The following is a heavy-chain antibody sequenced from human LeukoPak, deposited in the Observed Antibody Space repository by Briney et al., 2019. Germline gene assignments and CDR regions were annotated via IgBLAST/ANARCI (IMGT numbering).Heavy chain of an antibody. CDR1: GFTVSSNY. D-gene: IGHD3-22*01. Sequence: GGSLRLSCAASGFTVSSNYMSWVRQASGKGLEWVSVIYSGGSTYYADSVKGRFTISRDNSKNTLYLQMNSLRAEDTAVYYCAREVLVGYYYDSSGYFDYWGQGTLVTVSS. V-gene: IGHV3-53*01. J-gene: IGHJ4*02. CDR2: IYSGGST. CDR3: AREVLVGYYYDSSGYFDY.